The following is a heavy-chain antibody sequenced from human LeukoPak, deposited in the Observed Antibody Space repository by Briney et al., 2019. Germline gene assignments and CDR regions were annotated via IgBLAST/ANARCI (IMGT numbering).Heavy chain of an antibody. CDR1: GFTFSSHW. V-gene: IGHV3-74*01. CDR2: INGDCTRI. Sequence: GGSLRLSCVASGFTFSSHWMHWVRQVPGKGVMWVSRINGDCTRIHYGDSVKGRFTISRDNAKNTLYLQMTSLRGDDTAIYFCARDALGGRTKFDSWGHGSLVTVSS. J-gene: IGHJ4*01. D-gene: IGHD3-16*01. CDR3: ARDALGGRTKFDS.